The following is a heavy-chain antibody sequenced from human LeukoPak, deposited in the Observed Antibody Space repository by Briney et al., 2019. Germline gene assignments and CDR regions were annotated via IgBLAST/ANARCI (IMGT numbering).Heavy chain of an antibody. V-gene: IGHV3-30*02. D-gene: IGHD3-3*01. J-gene: IGHJ6*04. Sequence: GGSLRLSCAASGFTFSSYGMHWVRQAPGKGLEWVAFIRYDGSNKYYADSVKGRFTISRDNAKNTLFLQMNSLRAEDTAVYYCAREGNDNFWSGWDVWGKGTTVTVSS. CDR2: IRYDGSNK. CDR3: AREGNDNFWSGWDV. CDR1: GFTFSSYG.